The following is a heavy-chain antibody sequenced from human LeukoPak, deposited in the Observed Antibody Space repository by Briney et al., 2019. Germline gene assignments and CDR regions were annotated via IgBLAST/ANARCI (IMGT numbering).Heavy chain of an antibody. CDR3: AKEYTGTFSPFPSYFDN. Sequence: GGSLRLSCAASGFTLSSYEMNWVRRAPGKGLEWVSYISSSGSTIYYADSVKGRFTISRDNSKNTLYLQMNSLRAEDTAIYYCAKEYTGTFSPFPSYFDNWGQGTLVTVSS. V-gene: IGHV3-48*03. CDR1: GFTLSSYE. J-gene: IGHJ4*02. D-gene: IGHD1-26*01. CDR2: ISSSGSTI.